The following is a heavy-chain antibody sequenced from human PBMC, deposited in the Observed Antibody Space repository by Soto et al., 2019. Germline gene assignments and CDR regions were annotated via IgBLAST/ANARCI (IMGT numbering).Heavy chain of an antibody. CDR3: ARALILTGYYIHDAFDI. CDR1: GYSISSSNW. CDR2: IYYSGST. J-gene: IGHJ3*02. Sequence: PSETLSLTCAVSGYSISSSNWWGWIRQPPGKGLEWIGYIYYSGSTYYNPSLKSRVTMSVDTSKNQFSLKLSSVTAVDTAVYYCARALILTGYYIHDAFDIWGQGTMVTVSS. V-gene: IGHV4-28*03. D-gene: IGHD3-9*01.